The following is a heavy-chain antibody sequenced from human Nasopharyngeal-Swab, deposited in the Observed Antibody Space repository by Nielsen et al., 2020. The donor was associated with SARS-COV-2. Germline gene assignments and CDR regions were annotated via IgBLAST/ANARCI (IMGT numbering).Heavy chain of an antibody. CDR2: IIPIIDVA. V-gene: IGHV1-69*10. CDR1: GGTFRSYA. D-gene: IGHD5-12*01. J-gene: IGHJ6*03. CDR3: ARGGWLRRSYYYSYYYMDV. Sequence: SVNVSCKASGGTFRSYAISWVRQAPGQSLEWMGGIIPIIDVAKYGQKFQGRVAITADKSTSTAYMELRSLRSDDTGVYYCARGGWLRRSYYYSYYYMDVWGKGTTVSVSS.